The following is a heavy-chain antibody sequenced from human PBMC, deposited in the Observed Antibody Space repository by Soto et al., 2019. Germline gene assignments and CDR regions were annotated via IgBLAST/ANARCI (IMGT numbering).Heavy chain of an antibody. V-gene: IGHV3-23*01. Sequence: GGSMPLSCAPSGFFFSLYPMTRVRQAPGKGLEWVSSISGGGGTTYYADSMKGRFTISRDNSKKTLFLQMSSLRAEDTAVYYCAKGRGDNSGRRAYDYWGQGTLVTVSA. J-gene: IGHJ4*02. CDR3: AKGRGDNSGRRAYDY. D-gene: IGHD6-19*01. CDR2: ISGGGGTT. CDR1: GFFFSLYP.